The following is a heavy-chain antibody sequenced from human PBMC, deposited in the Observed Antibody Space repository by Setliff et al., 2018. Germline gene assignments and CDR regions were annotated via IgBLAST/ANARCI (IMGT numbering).Heavy chain of an antibody. D-gene: IGHD6-19*01. CDR3: ARRVRIAVLNLYYFEY. CDR1: GYTFTGYY. V-gene: IGHV1-2*04. J-gene: IGHJ4*02. CDR2: INPNSGGT. Sequence: ASVKVSCKASGYTFTGYYMHWVRQAPGQGLEWMGWINPNSGGTNYAQKFQGWVTMTRDAFASTAYMELSSLRSEDTAVYYCARRVRIAVLNLYYFEYWGQGTLVTVSS.